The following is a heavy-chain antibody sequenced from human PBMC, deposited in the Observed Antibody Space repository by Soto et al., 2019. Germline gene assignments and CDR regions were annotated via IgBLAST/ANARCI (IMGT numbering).Heavy chain of an antibody. J-gene: IGHJ6*02. CDR3: ARHYTPGQRTYYYDSSGYYPHYYYGMDV. D-gene: IGHD3-22*01. Sequence: QLQLQESGPGLVKPSETLSLTCTVSGGSISSSSYYWGWIRQPPGKGLEWIGSIYYSGSTYYNPSLKIRVTISVDPSKTQFSLKLSSVTAADTAVYYCARHYTPGQRTYYYDSSGYYPHYYYGMDVWGQGTTVTVSS. CDR2: IYYSGST. V-gene: IGHV4-39*01. CDR1: GGSISSSSYY.